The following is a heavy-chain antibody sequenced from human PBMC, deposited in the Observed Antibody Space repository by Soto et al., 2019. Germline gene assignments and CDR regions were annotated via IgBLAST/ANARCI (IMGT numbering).Heavy chain of an antibody. J-gene: IGHJ6*02. Sequence: QVQLVESGGGVVQPGRSLRLSCAASGFTFSSYGMHWVRQAPGKGLEWVAVIWYDGSNKYYADSVKGRFTISRDNSKNTLYLQMNSLRAEDTAVYYCARGQGSSSWYYYYGMDVWGQGTTVTVSS. CDR3: ARGQGSSSWYYYYGMDV. D-gene: IGHD6-13*01. CDR2: IWYDGSNK. CDR1: GFTFSSYG. V-gene: IGHV3-33*01.